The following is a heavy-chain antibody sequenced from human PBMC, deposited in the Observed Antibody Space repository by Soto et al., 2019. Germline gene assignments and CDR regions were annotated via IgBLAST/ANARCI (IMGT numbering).Heavy chain of an antibody. CDR2: ISSSSSYT. CDR1: GITFSDYY. D-gene: IGHD4-17*01. J-gene: IGHJ3*02. CDR3: ARDQGYGGNSAYDAFDI. Sequence: PGGSLRLSCAASGITFSDYYMSWIRQAPGKGLEWVSYISSSSSYTNYADSVKGRFTISRDNAKNSLYLQMNSLRAEDTAVYYCARDQGYGGNSAYDAFDIWGQGTMVTVSS. V-gene: IGHV3-11*06.